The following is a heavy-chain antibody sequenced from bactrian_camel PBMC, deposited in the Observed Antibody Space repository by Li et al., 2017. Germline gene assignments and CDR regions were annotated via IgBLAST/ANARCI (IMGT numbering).Heavy chain of an antibody. CDR2: INLSGNS. Sequence: QVQLVESGGGLVQSGGSLRLSYAASGFTYHDSIMTWVRQAPGKGLEWVSTINLSGNSYTAASVKGRFAISLDNSKRTLTLQMDNLNPEDSAMYFCAAGQGRSWYCEVNGMDYWGKGTQVTVS. CDR1: GFTYHDSI. V-gene: IGHV3-2*01. D-gene: IGHD6*01. J-gene: IGHJ7*01.